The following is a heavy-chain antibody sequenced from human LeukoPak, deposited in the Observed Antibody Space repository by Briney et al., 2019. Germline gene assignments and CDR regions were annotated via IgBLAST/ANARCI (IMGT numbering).Heavy chain of an antibody. CDR3: ARGGSYGYVDY. Sequence: SDTLSLTCAVSGYSISSSNWWGWIRQPPGKGLEWIGYIYYSGSTYYNPSLKSRVTMSVDTSKNQFSLKLSSVTAVDTAVYYCARGGSYGYVDYWGRGTLVTVSS. J-gene: IGHJ4*02. D-gene: IGHD5-18*01. CDR1: GYSISSSNW. CDR2: IYYSGST. V-gene: IGHV4-28*03.